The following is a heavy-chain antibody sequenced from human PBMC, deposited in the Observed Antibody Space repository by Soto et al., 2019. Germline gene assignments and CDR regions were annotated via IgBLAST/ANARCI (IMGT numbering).Heavy chain of an antibody. Sequence: EVQLVESGGGLVQPGGSLRLSCAASGFPFSSYAMNWVRQAPGKWLEWVSYINSGSSTIYYADSAKRRFTISRDNAKNSLYLQMNSLRDEDMAVCFCVRDRGYTGYDLQYWGQGALVAFSS. CDR2: INSGSSTI. D-gene: IGHD5-12*01. V-gene: IGHV3-48*02. CDR1: GFPFSSYA. J-gene: IGHJ4*02. CDR3: VRDRGYTGYDLQY.